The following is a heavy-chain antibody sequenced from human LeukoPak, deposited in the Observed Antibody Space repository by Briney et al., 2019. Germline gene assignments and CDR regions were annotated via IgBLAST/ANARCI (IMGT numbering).Heavy chain of an antibody. J-gene: IGHJ3*01. CDR3: ARETLDSSGWYAIVFDL. CDR1: GGSISSSSYY. Sequence: PSETLSLTCTVSGGSISSSSYYWGWIRQPPGKGLEWIGSIYYSGSTYSNPSLKSRVSISVDTSKNQFSLRLSSVTAADTAVYYCARETLDSSGWYAIVFDLWGQGTMVTVSS. V-gene: IGHV4-39*07. D-gene: IGHD6-19*01. CDR2: IYYSGST.